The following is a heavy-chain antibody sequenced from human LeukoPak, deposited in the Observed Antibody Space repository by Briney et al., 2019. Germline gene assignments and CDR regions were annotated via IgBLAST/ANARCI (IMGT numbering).Heavy chain of an antibody. CDR3: ARAKDDFCDY. J-gene: IGHJ4*02. D-gene: IGHD3/OR15-3a*01. CDR2: IRSSISYT. V-gene: IGHV3-21*01. CDR1: GFTFSSYS. Sequence: GGSLRLSCAASGFTFSSYSMNWVRQAPGKGLEWVSSIRSSISYTYYADSVKGRFTISRDNAKNSLYLQMNSLTAEDTAVYYCARAKDDFCDYWGQGSLVSVSS.